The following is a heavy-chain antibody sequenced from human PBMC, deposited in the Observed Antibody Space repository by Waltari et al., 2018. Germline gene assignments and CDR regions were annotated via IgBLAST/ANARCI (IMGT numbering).Heavy chain of an antibody. CDR3: ARYEDDSSGYYFFDY. Sequence: QVQLVQSGAEVKKPGASVKVSCKASGYTFTSYDTHWVRQAPGQGLEWMGWMNPNSGNTGYAQKFQGRVTITRNTSISTAYMELSSLRSEDTAVYYCARYEDDSSGYYFFDYWGQGTLVTVSS. D-gene: IGHD3-22*01. V-gene: IGHV1-8*03. CDR2: MNPNSGNT. J-gene: IGHJ4*02. CDR1: GYTFTSYD.